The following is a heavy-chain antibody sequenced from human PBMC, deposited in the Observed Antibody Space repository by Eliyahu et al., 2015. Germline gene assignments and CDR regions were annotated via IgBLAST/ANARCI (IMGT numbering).Heavy chain of an antibody. J-gene: IGHJ4*02. CDR2: INPRSGGT. CDR3: ARDELGDAYILLDS. Sequence: VQLMQSGPEVKKPGASVKVSCQASGFTFTDYYLPWVRQAPGQGLEWMGWINPRSGGTNYAQKFRNRITMTRDTSIRTVYMELRGLTSDDRAVYFCARDELGDAYILLDSWGQGTLVSVSS. D-gene: IGHD5-24*01. V-gene: IGHV1-2*02. CDR1: GFTFTDYY.